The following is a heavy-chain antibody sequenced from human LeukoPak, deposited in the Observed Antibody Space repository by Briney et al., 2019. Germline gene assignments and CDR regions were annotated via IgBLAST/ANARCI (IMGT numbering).Heavy chain of an antibody. J-gene: IGHJ3*02. V-gene: IGHV5-51*01. Sequence: PGGSLRLSCKGSGYSFSSYWIGWVRQMPGKGLEWMGIIYPGDSDTRYSPSFQGQVTISADKSINTAYLQWSSLKASDTAMYYCARHGCTNGVCYIGDAFDIWGQGTMVTVSS. CDR1: GYSFSSYW. CDR2: IYPGDSDT. CDR3: ARHGCTNGVCYIGDAFDI. D-gene: IGHD2-8*01.